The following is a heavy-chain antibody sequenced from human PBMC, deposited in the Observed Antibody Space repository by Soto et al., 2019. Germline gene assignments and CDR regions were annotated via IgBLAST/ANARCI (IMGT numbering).Heavy chain of an antibody. CDR3: ARAPATMYSGSYWFDY. CDR1: GYTFTSYG. D-gene: IGHD1-26*01. V-gene: IGHV1-18*04. Sequence: ASVKVSCKASGYTFTSYGISWVRQAPGQGLEWMGWISAYNGNTNYAQKLQGRVTMTTDTSTSTAYMELRSLRSDDTAVYYCARAPATMYSGSYWFDYWGQGTLVTVYS. J-gene: IGHJ4*02. CDR2: ISAYNGNT.